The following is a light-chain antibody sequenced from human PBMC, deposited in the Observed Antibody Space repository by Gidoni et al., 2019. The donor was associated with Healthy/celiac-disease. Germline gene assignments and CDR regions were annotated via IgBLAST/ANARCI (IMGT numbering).Light chain of an antibody. CDR2: DAS. CDR1: QSVSSY. V-gene: IGKV3-11*01. J-gene: IGKJ4*01. Sequence: ELVLTQSPATLSLSPGERATLSGRASQSVSSYLAWYQQKPGQAPRLLIYDASNRATGIPARFSGSGSGTDFTLTISSLEPEDFAVYYCQQRSNWLLTFXGXTKVEIK. CDR3: QQRSNWLLT.